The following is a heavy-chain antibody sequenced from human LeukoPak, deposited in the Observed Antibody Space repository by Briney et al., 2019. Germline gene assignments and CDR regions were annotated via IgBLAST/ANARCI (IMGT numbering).Heavy chain of an antibody. Sequence: DPSESLSLTCTVSAVSLISISNHWGWIRQSPGKGLEWIGSVYYGRTTYYNPSLDGRVTVSLDTSANQFSLKLSSVTAADTAVYYCARSLLFPAGMDVWGQGTTVTVSS. CDR2: VYYGRTT. CDR1: AVSLISISNH. D-gene: IGHD2-15*01. J-gene: IGHJ6*02. CDR3: ARSLLFPAGMDV. V-gene: IGHV4-39*01.